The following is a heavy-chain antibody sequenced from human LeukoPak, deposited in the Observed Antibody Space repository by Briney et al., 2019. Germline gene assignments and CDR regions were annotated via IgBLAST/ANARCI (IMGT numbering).Heavy chain of an antibody. CDR1: GGSISNTNW. CDR2: VKLQGST. V-gene: IGHV4-4*02. J-gene: IGHJ4*02. CDR3: AREGGPYRPLDY. Sequence: PSDTLSLTCGVSGGSISNTNWWTWVRQPPGKGLEWFGEVKLQGSTNYNPSLKSRVAISVDKSENHISLKLTSVTAADTAVYYCAREGGPYRPLDYSGQGTLVTVAS.